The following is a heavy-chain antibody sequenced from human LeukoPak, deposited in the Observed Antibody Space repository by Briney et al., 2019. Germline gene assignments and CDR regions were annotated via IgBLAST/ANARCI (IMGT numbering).Heavy chain of an antibody. Sequence: ASVKVSCKASGGTFSSYAISWVRQAPGQGLEWMGGIIPIFGTANYAQKFQGRVTITADESTSTAYMELSSLRSEDTAVYYCARGHCSSTSCYYIDVWGTGTTVTVSS. CDR2: IIPIFGTA. CDR1: GGTFSSYA. CDR3: ARGHCSSTSCYYIDV. D-gene: IGHD2-2*01. J-gene: IGHJ6*03. V-gene: IGHV1-69*13.